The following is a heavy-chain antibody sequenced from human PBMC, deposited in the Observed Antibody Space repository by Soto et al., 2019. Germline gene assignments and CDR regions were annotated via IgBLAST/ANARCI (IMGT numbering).Heavy chain of an antibody. J-gene: IGHJ4*02. CDR1: GYTFTNHW. CDR3: ARHASYYVSSGYFGTY. D-gene: IGHD3-22*01. CDR2: INPSDSHT. Sequence: PGESLKISCQGSGYTFTNHWITWVRQMPGKGLEWMGRINPSDSHTNYSPSFQGHVTMSVDKSISTAYLQWSSLKASDSAMYYFARHASYYVSSGYFGTYWGQGTLVTVSS. V-gene: IGHV5-10-1*01.